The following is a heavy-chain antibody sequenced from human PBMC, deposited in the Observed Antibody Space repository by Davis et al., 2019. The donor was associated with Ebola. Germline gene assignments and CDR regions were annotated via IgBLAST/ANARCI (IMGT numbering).Heavy chain of an antibody. J-gene: IGHJ4*02. Sequence: SETLSLTCTVSGGSISSGGYYWSWIRQHPGKGLEWIGYIYYSGSTHYNPSLKSRVTISVDTSKNQFSLKLSSVTAADTAVYYCARHGRTVRFLEWLLPNYWGQGTLVTVSS. CDR1: GGSISSGGYY. V-gene: IGHV4-39*01. CDR3: ARHGRTVRFLEWLLPNY. D-gene: IGHD3-3*01. CDR2: IYYSGST.